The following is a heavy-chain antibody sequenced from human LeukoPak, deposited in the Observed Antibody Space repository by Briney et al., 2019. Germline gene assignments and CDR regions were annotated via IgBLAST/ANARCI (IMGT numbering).Heavy chain of an antibody. D-gene: IGHD3-10*01. CDR2: IYYSVST. Sequence: LGTLSLTCTVSVGSLSSSSYYWGWIRPPPGKGLEWVGSIYYSVSTYYNPSLKSGVTISVDTSKNHFSLKLSSVTAADTAVYYCVGSVLLWFGESWFDPWGQGTLVTVSS. CDR3: VGSVLLWFGESWFDP. J-gene: IGHJ5*02. V-gene: IGHV4-39*01. CDR1: VGSLSSSSYY.